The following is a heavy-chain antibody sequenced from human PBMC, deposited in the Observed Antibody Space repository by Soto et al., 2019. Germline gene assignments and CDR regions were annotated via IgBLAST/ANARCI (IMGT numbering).Heavy chain of an antibody. J-gene: IGHJ5*02. Sequence: AKLSCKDSRYTFLTYSISWARHDQEQGLEWMGWISTYSRDTKYAQKFQGRVNMTTDTSTTRAYLELRRLSSDATAVYYCARHHGPTKSENWFEPWGKGTLVIVS. CDR2: ISTYSRDT. CDR1: RYTFLTYS. D-gene: IGHD5-12*01. CDR3: ARHHGPTKSENWFEP. V-gene: IGHV1-18*01.